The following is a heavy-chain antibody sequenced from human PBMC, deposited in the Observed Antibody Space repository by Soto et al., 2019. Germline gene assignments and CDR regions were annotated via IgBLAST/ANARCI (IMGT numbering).Heavy chain of an antibody. CDR3: ARELTDTAMVTPGH. CDR1: GFTFSDYY. V-gene: IGHV3-11*06. J-gene: IGHJ4*02. D-gene: IGHD5-18*01. CDR2: ISSSSSYT. Sequence: QVQLVESGGGLVKPGGSLRLSCAASGFTFSDYYMSWIRQAPGKGLEWVSYISSSSSYTNYADSVKGRFTISRDNAKNSLYLQMNSLRAEDTAVYYCARELTDTAMVTPGHWGQGTLVTVSS.